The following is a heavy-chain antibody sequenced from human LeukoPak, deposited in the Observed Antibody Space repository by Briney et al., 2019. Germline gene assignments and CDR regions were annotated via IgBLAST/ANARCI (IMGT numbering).Heavy chain of an antibody. Sequence: PSGTLSLTCAVSGGSISSSNWWNWVRQPPGKGLEWIGEIYHSGNTNYNPSLKSRVTISVDTSKNQFSLKLSSVTAADTAVYYCARIVVVRGVYYFDYWGQGTLVTVSS. D-gene: IGHD3-10*01. CDR1: GGSISSSNW. J-gene: IGHJ4*02. V-gene: IGHV4-4*02. CDR3: ARIVVVRGVYYFDY. CDR2: IYHSGNT.